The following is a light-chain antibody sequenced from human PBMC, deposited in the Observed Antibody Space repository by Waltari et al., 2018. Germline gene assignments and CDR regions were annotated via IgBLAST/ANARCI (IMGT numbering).Light chain of an antibody. CDR1: ESVSCDY. V-gene: IGKV3-20*01. Sequence: IVLTPSPCILSLSPGGRATLSCRPSESVSCDYLAWYQQKPGQAPRLLIYDASTRATGVPDRFSGSGSGTDFTLTISRLEPEDFAVYYCQQYGSLPWTFGQGTKVAIK. J-gene: IGKJ1*01. CDR2: DAS. CDR3: QQYGSLPWT.